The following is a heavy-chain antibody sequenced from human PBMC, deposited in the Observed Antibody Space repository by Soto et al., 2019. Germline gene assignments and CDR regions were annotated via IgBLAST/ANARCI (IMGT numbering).Heavy chain of an antibody. CDR3: ARAGDRPPQALSPWTEYNWFDP. J-gene: IGHJ5*02. CDR1: GGTFSSYA. Sequence: SVKVSCKASGGTFSSYAISWVRQAPGQGLEWMGGIIPIFGTANYAQKFQGRVTITADESTSTAYMELSSLRSEDTAVYYCARAGDRPPQALSPWTEYNWFDPRGQGTLVTASS. V-gene: IGHV1-69*13. CDR2: IIPIFGTA. D-gene: IGHD3-16*01.